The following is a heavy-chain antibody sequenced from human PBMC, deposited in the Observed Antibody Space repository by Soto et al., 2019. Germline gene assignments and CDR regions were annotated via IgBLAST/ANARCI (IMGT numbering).Heavy chain of an antibody. J-gene: IGHJ2*01. V-gene: IGHV4-31*03. CDR1: GGSISSGGYY. CDR3: ARSYGDYSHWYFDL. CDR2: IYYSGST. Sequence: QVQLQESGPGLVKPSQTLSLTCTVSGGSISSGGYYWSWIRQHPGKGLEWIGYIYYSGSTYYNPSPTHRVTISVDTSKNQSSLKLSSVTAADTAVYYFARSYGDYSHWYFDLWGRGNLVTVSS. D-gene: IGHD4-17*01.